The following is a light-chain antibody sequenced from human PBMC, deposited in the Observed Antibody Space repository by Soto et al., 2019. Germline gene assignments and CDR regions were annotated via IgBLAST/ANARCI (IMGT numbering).Light chain of an antibody. J-gene: IGKJ5*01. CDR2: PAS. Sequence: DIQLTQSPSFLSASVGDRVTVSCRASQDISTSLAWFQQKAGKVPQLLVYPASTLQDGVPSRFSGSGSGTYFTLAISRLEPEDFAVYYCQQYVTSPAITFGQGTRLEIK. CDR3: QQYVTSPAIT. V-gene: IGKV1-9*01. CDR1: QDISTS.